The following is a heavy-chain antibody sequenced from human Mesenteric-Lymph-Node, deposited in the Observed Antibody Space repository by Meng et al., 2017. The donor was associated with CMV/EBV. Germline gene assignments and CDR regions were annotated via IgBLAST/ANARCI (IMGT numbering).Heavy chain of an antibody. CDR1: GHTFTSYD. CDR3: ARGRCNDFWGGYYTWVYSISGVCGMDV. Sequence: ASAKLSCNASGHTFTSYDINWARQATGQGLEWMGWMNPNSGNTGYAQKFQGRVTITRNTSISTAYMELSSLRSEDTAVYYCARGRCNDFWGGYYTWVYSISGVCGMDVWGQGTTVTVSS. V-gene: IGHV1-8*03. D-gene: IGHD3-3*01. J-gene: IGHJ6*02. CDR2: MNPNSGNT.